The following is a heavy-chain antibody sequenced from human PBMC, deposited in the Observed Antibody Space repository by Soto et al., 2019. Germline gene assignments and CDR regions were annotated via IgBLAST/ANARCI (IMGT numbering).Heavy chain of an antibody. CDR2: ISWNSGSI. CDR3: AKDIGDFDWEYYFDY. J-gene: IGHJ4*02. Sequence: DVQLVESGGGLVQPGRSLRLSCAASGFTFDDYAMHWVRQAPGKGLEWVSGISWNSGSIGYADSVKGRFTISRDNAKNSLYLQMNSLRAEDTALYYCAKDIGDFDWEYYFDYWGQGTLVTVSS. V-gene: IGHV3-9*01. D-gene: IGHD3-9*01. CDR1: GFTFDDYA.